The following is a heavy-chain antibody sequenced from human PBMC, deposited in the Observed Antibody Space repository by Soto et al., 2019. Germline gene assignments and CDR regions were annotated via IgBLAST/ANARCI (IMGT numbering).Heavy chain of an antibody. D-gene: IGHD3-22*01. CDR3: ARGAPNYFDSSGYYPFDY. J-gene: IGHJ4*02. V-gene: IGHV4-30-2*05. Sequence: PSETLSHTCAVAGGSIVSGTYSWSWIRQPPGKGLEWIGYIYHSGNTYYNPSLKSRVSISVDTSKNQFSLKLNSVTAADTAVYYCARGAPNYFDSSGYYPFDYWGQGTLVTVSS. CDR2: IYHSGNT. CDR1: GGSIVSGTYS.